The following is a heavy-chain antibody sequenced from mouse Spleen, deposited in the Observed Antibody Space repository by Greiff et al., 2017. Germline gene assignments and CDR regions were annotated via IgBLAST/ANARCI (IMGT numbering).Heavy chain of an antibody. V-gene: IGHV1-19*01. J-gene: IGHJ1*01. D-gene: IGHD1-2*01. CDR2: INPYNGGT. CDR1: GYTFTDYY. CDR3: ARREDYYGPRYWYSDV. Sequence: EVQLQQSGPVLVKPGASVKMSCKASGYTFTDYYMNWVKQSHGKSLEWIGVINPYNGGTSYNQKFKGKATLTVDKSSSTAYMELNSLTSEDSAVYYCARREDYYGPRYWYSDVWGAGTTVTVSS.